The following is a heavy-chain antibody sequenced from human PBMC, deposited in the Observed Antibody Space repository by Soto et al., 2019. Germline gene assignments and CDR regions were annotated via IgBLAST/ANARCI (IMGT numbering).Heavy chain of an antibody. J-gene: IGHJ5*02. D-gene: IGHD6-13*01. CDR1: GGSISSGGYS. V-gene: IGHV4-30-2*01. CDR3: ARAPGIAAAEVWFDP. Sequence: SETLSLTCAVSGGSISSGGYSWSWIRQPPGKGLEWIGYIYHSGSTYYNPSLKSRVTISVDRSKNQFSLKLSSVTAADTAVYYCARAPGIAAAEVWFDPWGQGTLVTVSS. CDR2: IYHSGST.